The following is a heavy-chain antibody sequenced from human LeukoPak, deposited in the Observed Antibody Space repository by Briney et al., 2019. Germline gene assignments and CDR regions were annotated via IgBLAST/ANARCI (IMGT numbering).Heavy chain of an antibody. D-gene: IGHD2-15*01. V-gene: IGHV3-53*04. Sequence: HPGGSLILSCAASGFTFSSYSMNWVRQAPGKGLEWVSVIYSGGSTYYADSVKGRFTISRHNSKNTLYLQMNSLRAEDTAVYYCARVEGGWYFDLWGRGTLVTVSS. J-gene: IGHJ2*01. CDR1: GFTFSSYS. CDR3: ARVEGGWYFDL. CDR2: IYSGGST.